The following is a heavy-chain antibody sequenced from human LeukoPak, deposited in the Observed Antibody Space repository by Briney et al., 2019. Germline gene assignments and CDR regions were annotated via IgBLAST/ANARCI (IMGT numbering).Heavy chain of an antibody. CDR1: GFTFTTYA. Sequence: GGSLRLSCAASGFTFTTYAMTCVRQPPGKGLEWVSSITGTGDSTYYADSVKGRFTLSREDSKNTLYLQMKSLRAEDKAVYQCARDGGSYLQPTDCWGQGTLVTVSS. CDR2: ITGTGDST. D-gene: IGHD1-26*01. J-gene: IGHJ4*02. V-gene: IGHV3-23*01. CDR3: ARDGGSYLQPTDC.